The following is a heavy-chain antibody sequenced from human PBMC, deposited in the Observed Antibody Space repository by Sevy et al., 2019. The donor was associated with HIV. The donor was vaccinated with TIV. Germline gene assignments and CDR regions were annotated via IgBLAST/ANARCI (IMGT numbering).Heavy chain of an antibody. J-gene: IGHJ4*02. CDR2: IISFFDMT. Sequence: ASVKVSCKASGGTISRDGISWVRQAPGQALEWMGGIISFFDMTNYAQKFQGRVTISADESTSTVYLELSSLRFEDTAVDYCARGGGSGWYYFDSWGQGTLVTVSS. CDR3: ARGGGSGWYYFDS. CDR1: GGTISRDG. D-gene: IGHD6-19*01. V-gene: IGHV1-69*13.